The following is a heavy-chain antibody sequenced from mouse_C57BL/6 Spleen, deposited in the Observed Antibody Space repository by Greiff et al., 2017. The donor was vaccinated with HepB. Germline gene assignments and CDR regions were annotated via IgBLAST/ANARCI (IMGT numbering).Heavy chain of an antibody. CDR1: GFTFSSYA. CDR2: ISSGGDYI. J-gene: IGHJ4*01. V-gene: IGHV5-9-1*02. D-gene: IGHD1-1*01. Sequence: EVKVVESGEGLVKPGGSLKLSCAASGFTFSSYAMSWVRQTPEKRLEWVAYISSGGDYIYYADTVKGRFTISRDNARNTLYLQMSRLKSEDTAMYYCTRVPYYYGSSYDAMDYWGQGTSVTVSS. CDR3: TRVPYYYGSSYDAMDY.